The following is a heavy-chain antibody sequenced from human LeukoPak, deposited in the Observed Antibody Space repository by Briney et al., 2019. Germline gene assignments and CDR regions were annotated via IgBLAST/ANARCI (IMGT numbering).Heavy chain of an antibody. Sequence: PGGSLRLSCATSGFTFSNYGMHWVRQAPGKGLEWVAVIWHDGSNKYYADSVKGRFTVSRDNSKNTLYPQMNSLRAEDTAVYYCANNFDYWGQGTLVTVSS. V-gene: IGHV3-33*03. J-gene: IGHJ4*02. CDR3: ANNFDY. CDR2: IWHDGSNK. CDR1: GFTFSNYG.